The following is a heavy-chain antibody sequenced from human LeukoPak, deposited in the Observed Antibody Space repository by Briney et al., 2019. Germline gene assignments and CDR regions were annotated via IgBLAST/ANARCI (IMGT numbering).Heavy chain of an antibody. Sequence: GGSLRLSCAASGFTFSSYWMSWVRQAPGKGLEWVANIKQDGSEKYYADSVKGRFTISRDNAKNSLYLQMNSLRAEDTAVYYCARDLNYGSGSYYRAAYWGQGTLVTVSS. D-gene: IGHD3-10*01. CDR1: GFTFSSYW. J-gene: IGHJ4*02. V-gene: IGHV3-7*03. CDR2: IKQDGSEK. CDR3: ARDLNYGSGSYYRAAY.